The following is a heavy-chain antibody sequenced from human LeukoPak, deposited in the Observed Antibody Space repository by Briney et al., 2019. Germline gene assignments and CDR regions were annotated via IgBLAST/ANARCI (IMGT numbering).Heavy chain of an antibody. CDR2: IWYDGSNK. J-gene: IGHJ4*02. Sequence: PRGSLRLSCAASGFTFSSYGMHWVRQAPGKGLEWVAVIWYDGSNKYYADSVKGRFTISRDNSKNTLYLQMNSLRAEDTAVYYCARAAAGYYDILTGYQPSPFDYWGQGTLVTVSS. CDR3: ARAAAGYYDILTGYQPSPFDY. CDR1: GFTFSSYG. D-gene: IGHD3-9*01. V-gene: IGHV3-33*08.